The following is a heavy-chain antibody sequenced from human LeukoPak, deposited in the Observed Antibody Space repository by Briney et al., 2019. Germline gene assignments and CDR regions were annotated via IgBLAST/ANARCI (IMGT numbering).Heavy chain of an antibody. J-gene: IGHJ4*02. V-gene: IGHV1-2*02. CDR3: AVGVSTPSPYYFDY. CDR1: GYTFTGYY. D-gene: IGHD2-15*01. CDR2: INPNSGGT. Sequence: ASVKVSCKASGYTFTGYYMHWVRQAPGQGLEWMGWINPNSGGTNYAQKFQGRATMTRDTSISTAYMELSRLRSDDTAVYYCAVGVSTPSPYYFDYWGQGTLVTVSS.